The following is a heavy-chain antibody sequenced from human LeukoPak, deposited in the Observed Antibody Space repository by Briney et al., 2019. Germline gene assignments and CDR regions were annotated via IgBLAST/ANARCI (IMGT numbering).Heavy chain of an antibody. CDR1: GYTFINYD. Sequence: ASVKVSCKASGYTFINYDINWVRQATGQGLEWMGWMNPNSGNTGYAQKFQGRVTMTRDTSTSTAYMDLTSLTSEDTAVYYCARSGFGSGVSFDPWGQGTLVTVSS. J-gene: IGHJ5*02. D-gene: IGHD3-10*01. CDR2: MNPNSGNT. CDR3: ARSGFGSGVSFDP. V-gene: IGHV1-8*01.